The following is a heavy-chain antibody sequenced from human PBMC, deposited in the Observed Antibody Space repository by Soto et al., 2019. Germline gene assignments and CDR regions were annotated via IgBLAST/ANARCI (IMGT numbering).Heavy chain of an antibody. Sequence: SETLSLTCTVSGGSINSYYWSWIRQSPEKGLEWIGYIYGSGSTNYNPSLKSRVTISVDTSKNHFSLSLTSVTAADTAVYYCARDEGGDGYNWFWPFAFDIWGQGTMVTVSS. J-gene: IGHJ3*02. D-gene: IGHD2-21*01. CDR3: ARDEGGDGYNWFWPFAFDI. CDR2: IYGSGST. CDR1: GGSINSYY. V-gene: IGHV4-59*01.